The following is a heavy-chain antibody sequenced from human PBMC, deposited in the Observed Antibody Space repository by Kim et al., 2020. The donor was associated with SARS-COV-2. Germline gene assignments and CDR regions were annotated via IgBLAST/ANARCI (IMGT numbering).Heavy chain of an antibody. J-gene: IGHJ3*02. V-gene: IGHV4-39*01. CDR2: IYYSGST. D-gene: IGHD5-18*01. Sequence: SETLSLTCIVSGGSISSSSYYWGWIRQPPGKGLEWIGSIYYSGSTYYNPSLKSRVTISVDTSKNQFSLKLSSVTAADTAVYYCARQTVARDTAMPGAFDIWGQGTMVTVSS. CDR3: ARQTVARDTAMPGAFDI. CDR1: GGSISSSSYY.